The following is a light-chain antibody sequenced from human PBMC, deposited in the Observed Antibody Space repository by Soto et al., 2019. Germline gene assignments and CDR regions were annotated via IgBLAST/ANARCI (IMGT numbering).Light chain of an antibody. V-gene: IGLV2-23*01. CDR3: CSYAGSSTWV. CDR1: SSDLGSYNR. J-gene: IGLJ3*02. CDR2: EDT. Sequence: QSALTQPASVSGSPGQSITISCTGTSSDLGSYNRVSWFQHHPGKAPKLMIYEDTKWPSGVSDRFSGSKSGNTASLTISGLQAEDEAAYYCCSYAGSSTWVFGGGTKLTVL.